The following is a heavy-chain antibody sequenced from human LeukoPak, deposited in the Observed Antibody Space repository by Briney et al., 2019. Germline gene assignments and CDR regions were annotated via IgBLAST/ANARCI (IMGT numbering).Heavy chain of an antibody. D-gene: IGHD6-13*01. J-gene: IGHJ4*02. CDR2: INTSTGNP. CDR3: ARVPWQQLVQFDY. V-gene: IGHV7-4-1*02. Sequence: GASVKVSCKASGYTFTSYAVNLVRQAPGQGLEWMGWINTSTGNPTYAQGFTGRFVFSLDTSVSTAYLQISSLKAEDTAVYYCARVPWQQLVQFDYWGQGTLVTVSS. CDR1: GYTFTSYA.